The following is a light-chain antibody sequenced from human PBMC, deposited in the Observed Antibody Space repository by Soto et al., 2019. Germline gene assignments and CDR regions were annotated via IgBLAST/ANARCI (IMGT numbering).Light chain of an antibody. J-gene: IGKJ5*01. CDR1: QPISEY. V-gene: IGKV1-39*01. CDR2: TAS. CDR3: QQNDSYPLT. Sequence: DIQMTQSPSSLSASVGDRVTITCRTSQPISEYLNWYQQKPGKAPTIMSYTASNLQSCVPSRFRGSGSGTHFTLTISSLQPEDFGTYYCQQNDSYPLTFGQGTRLEIK.